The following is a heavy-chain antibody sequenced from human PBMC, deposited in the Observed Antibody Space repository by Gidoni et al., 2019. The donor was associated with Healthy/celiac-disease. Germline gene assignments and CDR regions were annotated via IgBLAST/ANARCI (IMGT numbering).Heavy chain of an antibody. CDR2: IYYSGST. J-gene: IGHJ4*02. D-gene: IGHD3-9*01. CDR1: GGSISSSSYY. V-gene: IGHV4-39*01. Sequence: QLQLQESGPGLVKPSETLSLTCTVSGGSISSSSYYWGWIRQPPGKGLEWIGSIYYSGSTYYNPSLKSRVTISVDTSKNQFSLKLSSVTAADTAVYYCARPNYDILTGERRSLYDYWGQGTLVTVSS. CDR3: ARPNYDILTGERRSLYDY.